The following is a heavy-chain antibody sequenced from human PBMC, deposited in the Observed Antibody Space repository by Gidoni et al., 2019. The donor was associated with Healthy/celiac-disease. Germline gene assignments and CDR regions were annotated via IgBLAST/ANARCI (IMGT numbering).Heavy chain of an antibody. Sequence: EVQLLVSGGGLVQPGGSLRLSCAASGFPFSSYPMSWVRQAPGKGLGWVSAISGSGGSTYDADSVKGRFTISRDNSKNTLYLQRNSLRAEDTAVYYCAKTNEAWELPDYWGQGTLVTVSS. D-gene: IGHD1-26*01. CDR2: ISGSGGST. V-gene: IGHV3-23*01. CDR1: GFPFSSYP. J-gene: IGHJ4*02. CDR3: AKTNEAWELPDY.